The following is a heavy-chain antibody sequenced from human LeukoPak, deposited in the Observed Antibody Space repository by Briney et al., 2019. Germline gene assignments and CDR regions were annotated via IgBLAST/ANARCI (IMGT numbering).Heavy chain of an antibody. CDR2: IYSGDSHT. J-gene: IGHJ4*02. CDR1: GYSFTYW. D-gene: IGHD4-17*01. Sequence: GESLKTSCKGSGYSFTYWIGWVRQMPGKGLEWMGIIYSGDSHTKYSPSFQGRVTISADKSISTAYLQWSSLEASDTAMYYCASARHGDYVWDYWGQGTLVTVSS. CDR3: ASARHGDYVWDY. V-gene: IGHV5-51*01.